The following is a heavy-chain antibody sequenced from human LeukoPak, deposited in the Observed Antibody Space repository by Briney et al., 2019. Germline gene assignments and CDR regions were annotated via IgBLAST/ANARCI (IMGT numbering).Heavy chain of an antibody. V-gene: IGHV3-53*01. J-gene: IGHJ4*02. Sequence: GGSLRLSCTVSGFTLSSNSMSWVRQAPGKGLEWVSFIYSDNTHYSNSVNGRFTISIDNSKNTLYLQMNSLRAEDTAVYYCARRAGAYSHPYDYWGQGTLVTVSS. D-gene: IGHD4/OR15-4a*01. CDR1: GFTLSSNS. CDR2: IYSDNT. CDR3: ARRAGAYSHPYDY.